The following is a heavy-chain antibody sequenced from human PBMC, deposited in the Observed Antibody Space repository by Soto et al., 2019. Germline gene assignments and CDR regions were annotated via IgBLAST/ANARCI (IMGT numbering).Heavy chain of an antibody. J-gene: IGHJ4*02. V-gene: IGHV3-23*01. CDR1: GFIPSSYA. CDR2: ISGSGGAT. D-gene: IGHD6-13*01. Sequence: GGSLSLSCVVSGFIPSSYAMSWVRQAPGKGLEWVSGISGSGGATSYADSVKGRFTISRDNSKNTLYLQMNSLSAEDTAIYYCAKDAIMVSSSFNYFDFWGQGALVTVSS. CDR3: AKDAIMVSSSFNYFDF.